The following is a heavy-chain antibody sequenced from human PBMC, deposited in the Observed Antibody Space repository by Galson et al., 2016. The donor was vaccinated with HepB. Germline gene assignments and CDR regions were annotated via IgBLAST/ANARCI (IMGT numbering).Heavy chain of an antibody. V-gene: IGHV1-2*02. CDR3: ARDAGYYYYGLDV. CDR1: GYTFNDHY. J-gene: IGHJ6*02. Sequence: SVKVSCKASGYTFNDHYIHWVRQAPGQGLESMGWINPQSGGTNYAQKFQGRVTMTRDTSISTAYMDLSRLRSDDTAAYYCARDAGYYYYGLDVWGEGTTVTVS. CDR2: INPQSGGT.